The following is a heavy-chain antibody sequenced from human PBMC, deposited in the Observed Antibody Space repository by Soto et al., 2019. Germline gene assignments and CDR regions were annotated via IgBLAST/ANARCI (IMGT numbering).Heavy chain of an antibody. J-gene: IGHJ4*02. CDR2: IYPGDSDT. Sequence: PGESLKISCKGSGYSFTNYWIGWVRQMPGKGLEWVGIIYPGDSDTRYSPSFQGQVIISVDQSISTAYLQWSSLQASDTAMYYCARKDYNYAYFDFWGQGTLVTVSS. D-gene: IGHD5-18*01. V-gene: IGHV5-51*01. CDR3: ARKDYNYAYFDF. CDR1: GYSFTNYW.